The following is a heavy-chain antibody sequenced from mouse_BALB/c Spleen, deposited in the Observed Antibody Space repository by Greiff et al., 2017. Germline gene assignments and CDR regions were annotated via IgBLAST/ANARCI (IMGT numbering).Heavy chain of an antibody. CDR2: IDPANGNT. CDR1: GFNIKDTY. J-gene: IGHJ4*01. CDR3: ATALMDY. Sequence: EVQLVESGAELVKPGASVKLSCTASGFNIKDTYMHWVKQRPEQGLEWIGRIDPANGNTKYDPKFQGKATITADTSSNTAYLQLSSLTSEDTAVYYCATALMDYWGQGTSVTVSS. V-gene: IGHV14-3*02.